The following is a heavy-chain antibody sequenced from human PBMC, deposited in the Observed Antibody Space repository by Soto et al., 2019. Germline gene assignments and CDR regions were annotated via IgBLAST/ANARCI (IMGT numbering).Heavy chain of an antibody. CDR2: ISGSGGST. D-gene: IGHD2-2*01. V-gene: IGHV3-23*01. CDR3: AKRASDIVVVPAAIDY. J-gene: IGHJ4*02. CDR1: GFTFSSYA. Sequence: PGGSLRLSCAASGFTFSSYAMSWVRQAPGKGLEWVSAISGSGGSTYYADSVKGRFTISRDNSKNTLYLQMNSLRAEDTAVYYCAKRASDIVVVPAAIDYWGQGTLVTVSS.